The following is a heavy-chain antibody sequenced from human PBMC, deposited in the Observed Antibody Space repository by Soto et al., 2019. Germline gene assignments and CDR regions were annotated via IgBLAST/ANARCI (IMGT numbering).Heavy chain of an antibody. V-gene: IGHV3-73*01. J-gene: IGHJ5*02. CDR2: IRTKANNYAT. Sequence: PGGSLRLSCVASGLTFSDSAMHWVRQVPGKGLEWVGRIRTKANNYATAYGASVKGRFTISRDDSKNTAYLEMNSLKTEDTAVYYCTRPAGENWFDPWGQGTLVTVSS. CDR1: GLTFSDSA. CDR3: TRPAGENWFDP. D-gene: IGHD6-13*01.